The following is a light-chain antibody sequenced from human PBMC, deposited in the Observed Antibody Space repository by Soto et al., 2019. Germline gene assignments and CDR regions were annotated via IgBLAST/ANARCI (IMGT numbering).Light chain of an antibody. V-gene: IGKV1-5*03. CDR2: KAS. CDR3: QQYNSYPLT. J-gene: IGKJ4*01. Sequence: DIQMTQSPSTLSASVGDRVTITCRASQSISSWLAWYQQKPGKAPNLLIYKASSLESGFPSRFSGSGSGTECTLTISSLQPDDFATYYCQQYNSYPLTFGGGTKVEIK. CDR1: QSISSW.